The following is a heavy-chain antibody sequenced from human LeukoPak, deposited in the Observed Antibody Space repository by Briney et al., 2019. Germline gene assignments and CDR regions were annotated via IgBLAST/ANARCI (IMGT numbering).Heavy chain of an antibody. CDR1: GGSISSYY. D-gene: IGHD6-19*01. Sequence: SETLSLTCTVSGGSISSYYWSWIRQPPGKGLEWIGYIYYSGSTNYNPSLKSRVTISVDTSKNQFSLKLSSVTAADTAVYYCARGRIAVAECQSYFDYWGQGTLVTVSS. J-gene: IGHJ4*02. V-gene: IGHV4-59*01. CDR3: ARGRIAVAECQSYFDY. CDR2: IYYSGST.